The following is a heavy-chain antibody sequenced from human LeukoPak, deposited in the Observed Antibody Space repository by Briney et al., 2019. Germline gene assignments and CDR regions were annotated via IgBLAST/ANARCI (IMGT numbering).Heavy chain of an antibody. V-gene: IGHV3-9*03. Sequence: GGSLRLSCAASGFTFDDYAMHWVRQAPGKGLEWVSGISWNSGSIGYADSVKGRFTISRDNAKNSLYLQMNSLRAEDMALYYCAKGARPYYYYMDVWGKGTTVTVSS. J-gene: IGHJ6*03. CDR3: AKGARPYYYYMDV. CDR1: GFTFDDYA. CDR2: ISWNSGSI.